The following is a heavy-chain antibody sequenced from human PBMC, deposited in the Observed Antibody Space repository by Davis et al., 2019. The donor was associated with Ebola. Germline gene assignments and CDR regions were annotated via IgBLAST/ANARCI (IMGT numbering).Heavy chain of an antibody. V-gene: IGHV1-69*13. CDR1: GYTFTSYG. CDR2: IIPIFGTA. CDR3: ARDRVGATTLGAFDI. D-gene: IGHD1-26*01. Sequence: SVTVSCKASGYTFTSYGITWVRQAPGQGLEWMGGIIPIFGTANYAQKFQGRVTITADESTSTAYMELSSLRSEDTAVYYCARDRVGATTLGAFDIWGQGTMVTVSS. J-gene: IGHJ3*02.